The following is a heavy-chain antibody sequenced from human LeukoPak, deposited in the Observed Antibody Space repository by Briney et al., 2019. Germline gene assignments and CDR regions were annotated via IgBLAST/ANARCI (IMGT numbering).Heavy chain of an antibody. CDR1: GGSFSGYY. CDR3: ARESWELLDY. V-gene: IGHV4-34*01. J-gene: IGHJ4*02. D-gene: IGHD1-26*01. CDR2: INHSGST. Sequence: SETLSLTCAVYGGSFSGYYWSWIRQPPGKGLEWIGEINHSGSTYYNPSLKSRVTISVDTSKNQFSLELSSVTAADTAVYYCARESWELLDYWGQGTLVTVSS.